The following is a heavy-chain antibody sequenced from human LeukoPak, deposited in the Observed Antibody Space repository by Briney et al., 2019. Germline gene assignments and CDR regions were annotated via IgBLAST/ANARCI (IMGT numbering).Heavy chain of an antibody. CDR3: AKGDISSRHRGGFDS. CDR2: ICWNSGSI. V-gene: IGHV3-9*03. CDR1: GFTFDDYG. D-gene: IGHD6-6*01. J-gene: IGHJ4*02. Sequence: HPGGSLRLSCTAYGFTFDDYGMHWVRQAPGKGLEWVSRICWNSGSIGYVDSVKGRFTISRDNAKNSLYLRMQSLRFEDVCVYYWAKGDISSRHRGGFDSWGQGALVTVSS.